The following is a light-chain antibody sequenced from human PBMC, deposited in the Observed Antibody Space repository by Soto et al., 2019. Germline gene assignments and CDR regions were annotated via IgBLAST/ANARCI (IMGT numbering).Light chain of an antibody. CDR1: SSNIGAGYD. V-gene: IGLV1-40*01. CDR2: GNS. J-gene: IGLJ3*02. CDR3: QSYDSSLSGSV. Sequence: QSVLTQPPSVSRAPGQRVTISCTGSSSNIGAGYDVHWYQQLPGTAPKLLIHGNSNRPSGVPDRFSGSKSGTSASLAITGLQGEDEADYYCQSYDSSLSGSVFGGGTKLTVL.